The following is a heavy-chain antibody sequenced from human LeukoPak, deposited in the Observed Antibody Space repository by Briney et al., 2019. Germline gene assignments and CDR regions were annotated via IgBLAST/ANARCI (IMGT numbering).Heavy chain of an antibody. CDR1: GFTFSSYA. J-gene: IGHJ4*02. CDR2: ISYDGSNK. V-gene: IGHV3-30-3*01. Sequence: GRSLRLSCAASGFTFSSYAMHWVRQAPGKGLEWVAVISYDGSNKYYADSVKGRFTISRDNSKNTLYLQMNSLRAEDTAVYYCARGASRHYYGSGSYEYYWGQGTLVTVSS. D-gene: IGHD3-10*01. CDR3: ARGASRHYYGSGSYEYY.